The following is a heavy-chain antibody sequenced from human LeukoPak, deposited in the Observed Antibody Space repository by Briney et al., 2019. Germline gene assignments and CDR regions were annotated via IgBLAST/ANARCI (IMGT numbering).Heavy chain of an antibody. CDR1: GFTFSSYS. CDR2: ISSSSSSTI. D-gene: IGHD3-10*01. V-gene: IGHV3-48*01. CDR3: ARDEGWFGELLVD. Sequence: PGGSLRLSCAASGFTFSSYSMNWVRQAPGKGLEWVSYISSSSSSTIYYADSVKGRFTISRDNAKNSLYLQMNSLRAEDTAVYYCARDEGWFGELLVDWSQSTLVTVSS. J-gene: IGHJ4*02.